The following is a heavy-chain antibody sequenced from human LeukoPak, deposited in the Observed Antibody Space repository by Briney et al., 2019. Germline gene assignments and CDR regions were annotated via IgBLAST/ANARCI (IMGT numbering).Heavy chain of an antibody. D-gene: IGHD3-9*01. CDR1: GFTFSSYW. J-gene: IGHJ4*02. CDR2: IKQDGSEK. V-gene: IGHV3-7*01. CDR3: ARPLYILTGYNPPYELGY. Sequence: GGSLRLSCAASGFTFSSYWMSWVRQAPGKGLEWVANIKQDGSEKYYVDSVKGRFAISRDNAKNSLYLQMNSLRAEDTAVYYCARPLYILTGYNPPYELGYWGQGTLVTVSS.